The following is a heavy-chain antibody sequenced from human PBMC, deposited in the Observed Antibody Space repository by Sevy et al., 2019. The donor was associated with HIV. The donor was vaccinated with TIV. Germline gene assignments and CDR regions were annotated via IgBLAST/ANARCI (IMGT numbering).Heavy chain of an antibody. CDR2: ISATGGST. D-gene: IGHD2-21*02. J-gene: IGHJ4*02. V-gene: IGHV3-23*01. CDR1: GFTLGSYT. CDR3: AKTLQKLPFHPHYFDY. Sequence: GGSLRLSCAASGFTLGSYTMTWVRQAPGEGLEWVASISATGGSTYYADSVKGRFTISRDVSKGLLYLQMNSLTAEDTAIFYCAKTLQKLPFHPHYFDYWGQRTLVTVSS.